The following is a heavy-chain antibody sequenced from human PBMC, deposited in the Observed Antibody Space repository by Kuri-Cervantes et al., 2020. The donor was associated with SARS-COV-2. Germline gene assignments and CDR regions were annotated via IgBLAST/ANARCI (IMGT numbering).Heavy chain of an antibody. CDR2: IGTAGDT. CDR3: ARGYYDSSGYPLGWYFDL. D-gene: IGHD3-22*01. J-gene: IGHJ2*01. V-gene: IGHV3-13*04. Sequence: GESLKISCAASGFTFSSYDMHWVRQATGKGLEWVSAIGTAGDTYYPGSVKGRFTIPRENAKNSLYLQMNSLRAGDTAVYYCARGYYDSSGYPLGWYFDLWGRGTLVTVSS. CDR1: GFTFSSYD.